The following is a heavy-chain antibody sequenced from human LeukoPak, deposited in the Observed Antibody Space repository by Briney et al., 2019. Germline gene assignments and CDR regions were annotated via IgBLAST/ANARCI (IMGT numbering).Heavy chain of an antibody. J-gene: IGHJ4*02. D-gene: IGHD6-13*01. CDR3: ARIAAAGTDY. CDR1: GGSFSGYY. Sequence: SETLSLTCAVYGGSFSGYYWSWIRQPPGKGLEWIGEINHSGSTYYNPSLKSRVTISVDTSKNQFSLKLSSVTAADTAVYYCARIAAAGTDYWGQGTLVTVSS. CDR2: INHSGST. V-gene: IGHV4-34*01.